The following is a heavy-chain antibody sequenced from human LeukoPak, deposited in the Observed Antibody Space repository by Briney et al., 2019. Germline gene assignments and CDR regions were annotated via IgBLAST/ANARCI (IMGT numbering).Heavy chain of an antibody. CDR1: GGSISSNSYF. Sequence: SETLSLTCSVSGGSISSNSYFWGWSRQPPGKGLEWIGSIYYGGLTNFNPSLKSRVTMSVDTSKNQFSLMLSSVTAADTAFYCCARHVQLHRSFDRWGQGTLVTVSP. CDR3: ARHVQLHRSFDR. CDR2: IYYGGLT. D-gene: IGHD1-1*01. V-gene: IGHV4-39*01. J-gene: IGHJ5*02.